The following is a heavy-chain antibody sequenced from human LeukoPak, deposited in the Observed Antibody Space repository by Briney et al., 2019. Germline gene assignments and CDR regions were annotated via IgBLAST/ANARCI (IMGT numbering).Heavy chain of an antibody. CDR3: AKGSNYYDSRSDY. Sequence: GGSLRLSCAASGFTFSSYSMNWVRQAPGKGLEWVSSISSSSSYIYYADSVKGRFTISRDNSKNTLYLQMNSLRAEDTAVYYCAKGSNYYDSRSDYWGQGTLVTVSS. CDR1: GFTFSSYS. D-gene: IGHD3-22*01. CDR2: ISSSSSYI. V-gene: IGHV3-21*04. J-gene: IGHJ4*02.